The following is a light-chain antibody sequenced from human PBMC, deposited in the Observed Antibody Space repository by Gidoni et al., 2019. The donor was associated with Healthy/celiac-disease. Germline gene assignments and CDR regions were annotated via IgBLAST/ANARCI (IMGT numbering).Light chain of an antibody. CDR1: QDISNY. CDR3: QQYDNLPLT. Sequence: DIQMTQSPYSLSASVGDRGTITCQASQDISNYLNWYQQKPGKAPKLLSYDASNLETGVPSRFSVSGSGTDFPFTISSLQPEDIATYYCQQYDNLPLTFXGXTKVEIK. CDR2: DAS. V-gene: IGKV1-33*01. J-gene: IGKJ4*01.